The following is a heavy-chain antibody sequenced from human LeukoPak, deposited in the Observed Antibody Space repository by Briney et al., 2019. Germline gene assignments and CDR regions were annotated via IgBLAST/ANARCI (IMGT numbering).Heavy chain of an antibody. CDR2: ISFRGAS. D-gene: IGHD4/OR15-4a*01. CDR1: AGSINTYS. V-gene: IGHV4-59*08. J-gene: IGHJ4*02. CDR3: ARPPDSADYGAAFDF. Sequence: TSETLSLTCTLSAGSINTYSWSWIRQPPGKGLEWIGHISFRGASNYNPSLKSRVTISVDTSKNQFSLNLTSVTAADTAVYYCARPPDSADYGAAFDFWGQGALVIVSS.